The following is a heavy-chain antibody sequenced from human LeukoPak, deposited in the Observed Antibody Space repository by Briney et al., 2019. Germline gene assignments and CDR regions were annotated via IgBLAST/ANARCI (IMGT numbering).Heavy chain of an antibody. CDR1: GFTFSSYP. CDR2: ISESGDVT. Sequence: GGSLRLSCVVSGFTFSSYPMSWVRRAPGKGLEWVSVISESGDVTHYADSMKGRFTISRDNTKNTLNLQMNSLRDEDTAIYYCARDSSHYLGSSDYWGQGTLVTVSS. J-gene: IGHJ4*02. D-gene: IGHD6-6*01. V-gene: IGHV3-23*01. CDR3: ARDSSHYLGSSDY.